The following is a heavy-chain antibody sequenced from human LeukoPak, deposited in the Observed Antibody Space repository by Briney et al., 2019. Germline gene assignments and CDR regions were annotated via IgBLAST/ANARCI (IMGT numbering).Heavy chain of an antibody. V-gene: IGHV3-53*01. J-gene: IGHJ3*02. CDR1: GFTVSSNY. CDR2: IYSGGST. D-gene: IGHD3-3*01. CDR3: ARDHKNYDFWSDYYTGSAFDI. Sequence: GGSLRLSCAASGFTVSSNYMSWVRQAPGKGLEWVSVIYSGGSTYYADSVKGRFTISRDNSKNTLYLQMNSLRAEDTAVYYCARDHKNYDFWSDYYTGSAFDIWGQGTMVTVSS.